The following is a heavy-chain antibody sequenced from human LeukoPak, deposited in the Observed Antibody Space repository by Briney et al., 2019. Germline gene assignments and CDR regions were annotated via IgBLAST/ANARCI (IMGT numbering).Heavy chain of an antibody. J-gene: IGHJ4*02. Sequence: GGSLRLSCSACGFTFSGYTTNWVRQAPGKGLEWVSYISPDSTQIYYADSVKGRFTISRDNAKNSLYLQMNSLRAEDTAVYYCASGMRVGPNIWGQASLVTVSS. D-gene: IGHD1-26*01. CDR3: ASGMRVGPNI. CDR1: GFTFSGYT. CDR2: ISPDSTQI. V-gene: IGHV3-48*01.